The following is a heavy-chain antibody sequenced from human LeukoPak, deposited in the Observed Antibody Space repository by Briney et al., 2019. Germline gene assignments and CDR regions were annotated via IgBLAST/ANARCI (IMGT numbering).Heavy chain of an antibody. Sequence: SETLSLTCTVSGGSISSSSYYWGWIRQPPGKGLEWIGSIYYSGSTYYNPSLKSRVTISVDTSKNQFSLKLSSVTAADTAVYYCARSGRIRGHYYYYGMDVWGQGTTVTVSS. CDR1: GGSISSSSYY. J-gene: IGHJ6*02. CDR2: IYYSGST. CDR3: ARSGRIRGHYYYYGMDV. V-gene: IGHV4-39*01. D-gene: IGHD3-10*01.